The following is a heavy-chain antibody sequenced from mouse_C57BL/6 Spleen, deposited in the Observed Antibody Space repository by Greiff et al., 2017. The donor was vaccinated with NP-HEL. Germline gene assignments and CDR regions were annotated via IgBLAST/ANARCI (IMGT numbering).Heavy chain of an antibody. CDR2: IRNKANGYTT. CDR1: GFTFTDYY. J-gene: IGHJ4*01. V-gene: IGHV7-3*01. Sequence: EVMLVESGGGLVQPGGSLSLSCAASGFTFTDYYMSWVRQPPGKALEWLGFIRNKANGYTTEYSASVKGRFTISKDNSQSILYLQMNALRAEDSATYYCARYHFYNAMDYWGPGTSVTVYS. CDR3: ARYHFYNAMDY.